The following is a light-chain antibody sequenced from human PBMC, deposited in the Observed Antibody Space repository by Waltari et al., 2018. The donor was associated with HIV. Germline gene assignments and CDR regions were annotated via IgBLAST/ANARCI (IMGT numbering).Light chain of an antibody. V-gene: IGLV3-19*01. J-gene: IGLJ2*01. CDR1: SLRKYY. Sequence: SSELTQDPAVYVALGQTVKIACLGDSLRKYYASWYRLRPGPAPHLLVYGKNSRPSGIPDRFSASSSGNRAFLTITGARAEDEADYYCACWDRSGDYILFGGGTSLTGL. CDR3: ACWDRSGDYIL. CDR2: GKN.